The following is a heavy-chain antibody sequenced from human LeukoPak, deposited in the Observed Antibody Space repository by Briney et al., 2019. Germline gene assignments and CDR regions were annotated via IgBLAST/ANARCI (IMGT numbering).Heavy chain of an antibody. Sequence: SVKVSCKASGGTFSSYAISWVRQAPGQGLEWMGRIIPIFHRTNYAQGFQGRVTITTEESTRTAYMELSRLRSEDTAVYYCARDIPGSSGYFNDAFDMWGQGTMVTVSS. CDR2: IIPIFHRT. D-gene: IGHD3-22*01. V-gene: IGHV1-69*05. CDR3: ARDIPGSSGYFNDAFDM. J-gene: IGHJ3*02. CDR1: GGTFSSYA.